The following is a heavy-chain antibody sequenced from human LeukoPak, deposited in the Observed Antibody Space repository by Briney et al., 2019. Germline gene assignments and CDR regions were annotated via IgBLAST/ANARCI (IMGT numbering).Heavy chain of an antibody. Sequence: SETLSLTCTVSGGSISSSSYYWGWIRQPPGKGLEWIGNIYYSGNAYYNPSLKSRVTISVDTSKNQFSLKLSSVTAADTAVYYCARHESGYMGYYYYYMDVWGKGTTVTVSS. V-gene: IGHV4-39*01. D-gene: IGHD5-12*01. CDR3: ARHESGYMGYYYYYMDV. CDR2: IYYSGNA. J-gene: IGHJ6*03. CDR1: GGSISSSSYY.